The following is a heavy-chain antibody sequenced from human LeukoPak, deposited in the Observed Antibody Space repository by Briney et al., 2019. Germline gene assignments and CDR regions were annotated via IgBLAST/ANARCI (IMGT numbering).Heavy chain of an antibody. Sequence: SETLSLTCSVSGGSISTYYWSWIRQTPGKGLEQIGYIYNSGSTNYNPSLEGRVTMSIDTSKNQFSLKLSSVTAADTAVYYCARDYPKGDDSSGYQYAFDIWGQGTMVTVSS. J-gene: IGHJ3*02. D-gene: IGHD3-22*01. V-gene: IGHV4-59*01. CDR1: GGSISTYY. CDR3: ARDYPKGDDSSGYQYAFDI. CDR2: IYNSGST.